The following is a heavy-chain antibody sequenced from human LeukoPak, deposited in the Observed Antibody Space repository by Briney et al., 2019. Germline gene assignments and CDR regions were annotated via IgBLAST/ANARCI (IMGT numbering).Heavy chain of an antibody. CDR3: ARAPDWGYCSSTSCYWGLDY. J-gene: IGHJ4*02. CDR2: IFYIGST. Sequence: SETLSLTCTVSGGSISSYYWSWIRQSPGKGLEWIGYIFYIGSTNYNPSLKSRVTISVDTSKNQFSLKLSSVTAADTAVYYCARAPDWGYCSSTSCYWGLDYWGQGTLVTVSS. V-gene: IGHV4-59*08. CDR1: GGSISSYY. D-gene: IGHD2-2*01.